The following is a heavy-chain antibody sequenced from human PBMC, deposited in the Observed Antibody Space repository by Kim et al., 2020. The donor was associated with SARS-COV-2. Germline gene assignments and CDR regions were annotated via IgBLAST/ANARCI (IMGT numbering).Heavy chain of an antibody. CDR2: T. Sequence: TRHAQKCQARVTITRDTSTSTVYMDLSSLRSEDTAVYYCVSGAVYYGMDVWGQGTTVTVSS. D-gene: IGHD1-26*01. CDR3: VSGAVYYGMDV. V-gene: IGHV1-46*01. J-gene: IGHJ6*02.